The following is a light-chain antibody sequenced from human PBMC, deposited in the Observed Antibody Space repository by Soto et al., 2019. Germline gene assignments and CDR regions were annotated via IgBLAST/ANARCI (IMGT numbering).Light chain of an antibody. J-gene: IGKJ5*01. CDR1: QSVSSY. V-gene: IGKV3-11*01. CDR2: DAS. Sequence: EIVLTQSPATLSLSPGERATLSCRARQSVSSYLAWYQQKPGQAPRLLIYDASNRATGIPARFSGSGSGTDFTLTISSLEPEDFAVYYCQQRSNWPPITGGQGTRLEIK. CDR3: QQRSNWPPIT.